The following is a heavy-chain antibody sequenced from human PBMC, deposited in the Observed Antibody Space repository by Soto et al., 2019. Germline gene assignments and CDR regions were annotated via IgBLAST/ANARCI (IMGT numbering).Heavy chain of an antibody. Sequence: SVKVSCKASGGAFSSYTISWVRQAPGQGLEWMGRIIPILGIANYAQKFQGRVTITADKSTSTAYMELSSLRSEDTAVYYCASGLPVVPAAMLEYYYYYMDVWGKGTTVTVSS. D-gene: IGHD2-2*01. CDR2: IIPILGIA. CDR3: ASGLPVVPAAMLEYYYYYMDV. J-gene: IGHJ6*03. CDR1: GGAFSSYT. V-gene: IGHV1-69*02.